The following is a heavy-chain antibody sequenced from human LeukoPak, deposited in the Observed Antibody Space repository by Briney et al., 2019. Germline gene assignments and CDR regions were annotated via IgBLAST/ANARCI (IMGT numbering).Heavy chain of an antibody. CDR1: GFTFSSYA. V-gene: IGHV3-30-3*01. J-gene: IGHJ5*02. D-gene: IGHD2-15*01. Sequence: GGSLRLSCAASGFTFSSYAMHWVRQALGKGLEWVAVISYDGSNKYYADSVKGRFTISRDNSKNTLYLQMNSLRAEDTAVYYCARDPTRYCSGGSCYGWFDPWGQGTLVTASS. CDR2: ISYDGSNK. CDR3: ARDPTRYCSGGSCYGWFDP.